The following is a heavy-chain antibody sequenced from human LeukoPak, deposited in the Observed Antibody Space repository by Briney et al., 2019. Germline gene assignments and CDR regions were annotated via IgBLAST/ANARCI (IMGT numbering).Heavy chain of an antibody. CDR2: ISYDGSNK. J-gene: IGHJ4*02. V-gene: IGHV3-30-3*01. CDR1: GFTFSSYA. CDR3: ARDWSNYVLDY. Sequence: GGSLRLSCAASGFTFSSYAMHWVRQAPGKGLEWVAVISYDGSNKYYADSVKGRFTISRDNSKNTLYLQMNSLRAEDTPVYYCARDWSNYVLDYWGQGTLVTVSS. D-gene: IGHD4-11*01.